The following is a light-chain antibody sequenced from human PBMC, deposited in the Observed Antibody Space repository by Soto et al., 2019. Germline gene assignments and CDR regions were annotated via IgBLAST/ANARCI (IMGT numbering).Light chain of an antibody. J-gene: IGLJ2*01. V-gene: IGLV1-51*01. CDR3: GTWDSSLSDVV. Sequence: PSVSAAPGQKVTISCSGSSSNIGNNYVSWYQQLPGTAPKLLIYDNNKRPSGIPDRFSGSKSGTSATLGITGLQTGDEADYYCGTWDSSLSDVVFGGGTQLTV. CDR1: SSNIGNNY. CDR2: DNN.